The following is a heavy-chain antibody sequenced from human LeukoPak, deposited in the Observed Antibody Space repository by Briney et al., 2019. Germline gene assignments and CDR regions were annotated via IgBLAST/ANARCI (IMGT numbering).Heavy chain of an antibody. D-gene: IGHD5-18*01. CDR2: IRGNNGDT. CDR1: GYTFSSYG. V-gene: IGHV1-18*01. CDR3: ARGKVDSYGLFDY. Sequence: GASVKVSCKASGYTFSSYGISWVRQAPGQGLEWVGWIRGNNGDTNYAQKFQGRVTITADESTSTAYMELSSLRSEDTAVYYCARGKVDSYGLFDYWGQGTLVTVSS. J-gene: IGHJ4*02.